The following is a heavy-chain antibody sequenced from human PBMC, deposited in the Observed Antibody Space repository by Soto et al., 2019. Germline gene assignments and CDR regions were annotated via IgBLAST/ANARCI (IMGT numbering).Heavy chain of an antibody. Sequence: SVKVSCKVSGGTFSTYAISWVRQAPGQGLKWMGGIIPIFNAAKYAQKFQGRVTITADKSTSTAHMELSSLRSEDTAVYYCARQMVSSGWHYGNWFDPWGQGTPVTVSS. V-gene: IGHV1-69*06. CDR2: IIPIFNAA. CDR1: GGTFSTYA. CDR3: ARQMVSSGWHYGNWFDP. J-gene: IGHJ5*02. D-gene: IGHD6-19*01.